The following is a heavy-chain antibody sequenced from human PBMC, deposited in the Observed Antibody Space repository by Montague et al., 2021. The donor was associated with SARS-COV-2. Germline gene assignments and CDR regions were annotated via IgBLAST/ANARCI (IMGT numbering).Heavy chain of an antibody. CDR2: IYPGDSNT. D-gene: IGHD3-10*01. J-gene: IGHJ3*02. V-gene: IGHV5-51*01. CDR1: GYSFPTYW. Sequence: QSGAEVKKPGESLEISCKGSGYSFPTYWIGWVRQTPGKGLEWLGIIYPGDSNTIYNPSLQGQVTISADTSLNTAYLRLSSLKASDTAMYYCARPDGARYGVTFDILGQVTMVTV. CDR3: ARPDGARYGVTFDI.